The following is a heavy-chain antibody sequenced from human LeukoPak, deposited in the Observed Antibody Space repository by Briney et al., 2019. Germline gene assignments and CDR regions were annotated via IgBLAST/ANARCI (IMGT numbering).Heavy chain of an antibody. D-gene: IGHD2/OR15-2a*01. CDR3: AKYLSRAFDC. CDR1: GFTFSSYS. CDR2: ISSSSSYI. Sequence: GGSLRLSCAASGFTFSSYSMNWVRQAPGKGLEWVSSISSSSSYIYYADSVKGRFTISRDNSKNSLYLQLNSLRAEDTAMYYCAKYLSRAFDCWGQGSLITVSS. J-gene: IGHJ4*02. V-gene: IGHV3-21*01.